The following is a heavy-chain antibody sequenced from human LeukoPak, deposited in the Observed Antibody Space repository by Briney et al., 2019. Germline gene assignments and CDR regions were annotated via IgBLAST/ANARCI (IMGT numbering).Heavy chain of an antibody. CDR3: ARENVVVVAATRLDY. J-gene: IGHJ4*02. V-gene: IGHV4-4*07. D-gene: IGHD2-15*01. CDR2: IYTSGST. CDR1: GGSISSYY. Sequence: SETLSLTCTVSGGSISSYYWSWIRQPAGKGLEWIGRIYTSGSTNYNPSLKSRVTMSVDTSKNQFSLKLSSVTAADTAVYYCARENVVVVAATRLDYWGQGTLVTVSS.